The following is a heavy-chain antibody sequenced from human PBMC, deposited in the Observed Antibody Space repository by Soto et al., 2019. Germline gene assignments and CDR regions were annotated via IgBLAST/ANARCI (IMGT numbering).Heavy chain of an antibody. Sequence: QVQLVESGGGLVQPGGSLRLSCAASGFTFSDYYMSWVRQAPGKGLECISYITRSGDIMYYADSVKGRFTISRDNDKYSLYLQMNSLGADDTDVYYSASRSQYFHPWGQGTLVTVSS. J-gene: IGHJ1*01. CDR1: GFTFSDYY. CDR2: ITRSGDIM. V-gene: IGHV3-11*01. CDR3: ASRSQYFHP.